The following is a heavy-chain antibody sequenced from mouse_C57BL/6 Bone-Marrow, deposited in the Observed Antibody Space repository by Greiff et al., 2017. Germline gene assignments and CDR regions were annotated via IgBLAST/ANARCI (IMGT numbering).Heavy chain of an antibody. CDR1: GYSITSGYY. CDR3: ARCYDGYYNYAMDY. V-gene: IGHV3-6*01. J-gene: IGHJ4*01. Sequence: ESGPGLVKPSQSLSLTCSVTGYSITSGYYWNWIRQFPGNKLEWMGYISYDGSNNYNPSLKNRISITRDTSKNQFFLKLNSVTTEDTATYYCARCYDGYYNYAMDYWGQGTSVTVSS. D-gene: IGHD2-3*01. CDR2: ISYDGSN.